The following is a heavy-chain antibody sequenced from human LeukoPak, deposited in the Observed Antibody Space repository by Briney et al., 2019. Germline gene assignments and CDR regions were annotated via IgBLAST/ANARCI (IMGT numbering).Heavy chain of an antibody. V-gene: IGHV3-7*01. Sequence: GGSLRLSCPASGFTFSSSWMSWVRQAPGKGLEWVANIKQDAREKFYVDSVKGRFTISRDNSKNSLYLQMNSLRAEDTAVYYCARDPGIPAAGTVGYFDYWGQGTLVTVSS. CDR2: IKQDAREK. D-gene: IGHD6-13*01. CDR3: ARDPGIPAAGTVGYFDY. J-gene: IGHJ4*02. CDR1: GFTFSSSW.